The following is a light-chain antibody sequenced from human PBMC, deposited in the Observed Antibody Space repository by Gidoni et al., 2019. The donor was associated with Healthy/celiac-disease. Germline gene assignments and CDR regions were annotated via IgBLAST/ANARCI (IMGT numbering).Light chain of an antibody. J-gene: IGLJ1*01. CDR2: DVS. CDR1: SSDVGGYNY. Sequence: QPALTQPASVSGSPGQSITISCTGTSSDVGGYNYVPWYQQHPGKAPKLMIYDVSNRPSGVSNRFSGSKSGNTASLTLSGLQAEDEADYYCSSYTSSSTFFGTGTKVTVL. CDR3: SSYTSSSTF. V-gene: IGLV2-14*03.